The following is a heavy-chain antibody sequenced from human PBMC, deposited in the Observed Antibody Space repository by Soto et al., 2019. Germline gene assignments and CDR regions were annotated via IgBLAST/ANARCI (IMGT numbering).Heavy chain of an antibody. CDR3: AIGGPIVATISDAFDI. J-gene: IGHJ3*02. Sequence: ASVKVSCKASGYTFTSYDINWVRQATGQGLEWMGWMNPNSGNTGYAQKFQGRVTMTRNTSISTASMELSSLRSEDTAVYYCAIGGPIVATISDAFDIWGQGTMVTVSS. D-gene: IGHD5-12*01. CDR2: MNPNSGNT. V-gene: IGHV1-8*01. CDR1: GYTFTSYD.